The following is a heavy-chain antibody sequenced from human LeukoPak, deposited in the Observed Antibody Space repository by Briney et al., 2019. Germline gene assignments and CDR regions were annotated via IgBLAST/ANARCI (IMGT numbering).Heavy chain of an antibody. V-gene: IGHV3-21*01. D-gene: IGHD3-10*01. CDR3: AIPPLSGTGSSRPLAGMDV. CDR1: GFTFSSYS. CDR2: ISSSSSYI. Sequence: GGSLRLSCAASGFTFSSYSMNWVRQAPGKGLEWVSSISSSSSYIYYADSVKGRFTISRDNAKNSLYLQMNSLRAEDTAVYYCAIPPLSGTGSSRPLAGMDVWGQGTTVTVS. J-gene: IGHJ6*02.